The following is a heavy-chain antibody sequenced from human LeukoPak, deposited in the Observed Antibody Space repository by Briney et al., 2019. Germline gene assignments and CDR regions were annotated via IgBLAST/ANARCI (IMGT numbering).Heavy chain of an antibody. CDR1: GFNFSSFG. D-gene: IGHD1-26*01. Sequence: GGSLRLSCAASGFNFSSFGFHWVRQAPGKGLEGLAIVSFERNDKYYADSVKGRFTISGDESKNTLYLQMNSLRSEDTAVYYCARDPLRRGTSYLDNWGQGTLVTVAS. CDR3: ARDPLRRGTSYLDN. V-gene: IGHV3-30*03. J-gene: IGHJ4*02. CDR2: VSFERNDK.